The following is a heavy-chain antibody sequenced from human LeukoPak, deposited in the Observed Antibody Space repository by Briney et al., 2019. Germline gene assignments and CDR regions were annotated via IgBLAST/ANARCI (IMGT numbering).Heavy chain of an antibody. J-gene: IGHJ3*02. V-gene: IGHV3-23*01. Sequence: PGGSLRLSCAASGFTFSSYAMSWVRQAPGKGLEWVSAISGSGGSTYYADSVKGRFTISRDNSKNTLYLQMNSPRAEDTAVYYCAKDLDCSSTSCYDDAFDIWGQGTMVTVSS. D-gene: IGHD2-2*01. CDR2: ISGSGGST. CDR3: AKDLDCSSTSCYDDAFDI. CDR1: GFTFSSYA.